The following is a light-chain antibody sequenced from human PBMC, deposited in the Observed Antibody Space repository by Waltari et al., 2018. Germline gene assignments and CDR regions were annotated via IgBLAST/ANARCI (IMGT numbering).Light chain of an antibody. CDR1: QSISGF. CDR3: QKYGRLPAT. J-gene: IGKJ1*01. Sequence: EIMLTQSPGTLSLSPGERATLSCRASQSISGFLAWYQQKPGQAPRLLIYDASTRATGIPDRFSGSGSGTDFSLTISRLEPEDTAVYYCQKYGRLPATFGQGTKVEIK. CDR2: DAS. V-gene: IGKV3-20*01.